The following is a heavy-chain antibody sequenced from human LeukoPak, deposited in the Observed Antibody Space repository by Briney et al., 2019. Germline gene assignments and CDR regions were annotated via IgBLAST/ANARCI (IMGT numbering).Heavy chain of an antibody. V-gene: IGHV3-53*01. J-gene: IGHJ5*02. Sequence: GGSLRLSCAASGFTVSSDYMSWVRQAPGKGLEWVSVIYSGGSTYYADSVKGRFTISRDNSKNTLYLQMNSLRAEDTAVYYCARDLRYCSSTSCHTWGQGTLVTVSS. CDR3: ARDLRYCSSTSCHT. CDR1: GFTVSSDY. CDR2: IYSGGST. D-gene: IGHD2-2*02.